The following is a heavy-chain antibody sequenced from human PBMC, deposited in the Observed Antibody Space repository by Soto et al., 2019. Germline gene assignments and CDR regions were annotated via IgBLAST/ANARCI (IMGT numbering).Heavy chain of an antibody. D-gene: IGHD3-22*01. V-gene: IGHV1-18*01. CDR2: ISVYNGYT. Sequence: ASVKVSCKTSGYTFSNYGISWVRQAPGQGLEWMGWISVYNGYTNYARKLQDRVTMTIDTSTSTAFMELRSLRSDDTAVYYCARAYYDSVGFGVDPWGQGALVTVSS. CDR3: ARAYYDSVGFGVDP. J-gene: IGHJ5*02. CDR1: GYTFSNYG.